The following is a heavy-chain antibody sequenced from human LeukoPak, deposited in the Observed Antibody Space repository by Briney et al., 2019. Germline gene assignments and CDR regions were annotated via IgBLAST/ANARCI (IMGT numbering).Heavy chain of an antibody. CDR2: IYYSGST. J-gene: IGHJ4*02. D-gene: IGHD1-26*01. V-gene: IGHV4-59*01. CDR1: GGSISSYY. CDR3: ARVGGEWELLPFDY. Sequence: SETLSLTCTVSGGSISSYYWSWIRQPPGKGLEWIGYIYYSGSTNYNPSLKSRVTISVDTSKNQFSLKLSSVTAADTAVYYCARVGGEWELLPFDYWGQGTLVTVSS.